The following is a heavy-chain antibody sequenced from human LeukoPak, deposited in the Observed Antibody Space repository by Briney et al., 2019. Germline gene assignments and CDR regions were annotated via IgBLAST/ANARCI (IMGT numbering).Heavy chain of an antibody. Sequence: ASVKVSCKASAYTFTGYHMHWVRQAPGQGLEWMGRINPNSGGTNYAQKFQGRVTMTRDTSISTAYMELSRLRSDDTAVYYCARAFYYDSSSHFDYWGQGTLVTVSS. V-gene: IGHV1-2*06. CDR3: ARAFYYDSSSHFDY. CDR2: INPNSGGT. J-gene: IGHJ4*02. D-gene: IGHD3-22*01. CDR1: AYTFTGYH.